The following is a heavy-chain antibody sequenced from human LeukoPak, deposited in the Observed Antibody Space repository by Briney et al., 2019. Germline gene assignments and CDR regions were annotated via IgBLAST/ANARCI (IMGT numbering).Heavy chain of an antibody. V-gene: IGHV3-48*03. D-gene: IGHD3-16*01. CDR3: ARFGRLYDYVWGSYSIFDY. Sequence: PGGSLRLSCAASGFTFSSYEMNWVRQAPGKGLEWDSYISSSGSTIYYADSVKGRFTISRDNAKNSLYLQMGSLRAEDTAVYYCARFGRLYDYVWGSYSIFDYWGQGTLVTVSS. J-gene: IGHJ4*02. CDR2: ISSSGSTI. CDR1: GFTFSSYE.